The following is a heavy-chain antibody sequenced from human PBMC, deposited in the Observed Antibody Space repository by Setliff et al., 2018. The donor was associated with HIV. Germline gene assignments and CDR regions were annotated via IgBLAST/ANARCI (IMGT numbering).Heavy chain of an antibody. CDR1: GGSLSGYY. V-gene: IGHV4-34*01. CDR2: VWHGGDT. D-gene: IGHD2-2*01. J-gene: IGHJ4*02. Sequence: SETLSLTCAVYGGSLSGYYWSWIRQSPGKGLEWIGIVWHGGDTYYNPSLKSRVTISIDMSKNQVSLKVTSVTAADTAVYYCARDSSSTYDYWGQGILVTVSS. CDR3: ARDSSSTYDY.